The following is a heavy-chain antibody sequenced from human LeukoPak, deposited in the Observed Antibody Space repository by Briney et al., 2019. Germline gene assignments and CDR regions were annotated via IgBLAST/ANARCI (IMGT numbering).Heavy chain of an antibody. CDR1: GFTFSSYA. J-gene: IGHJ4*02. Sequence: GGSLRLSCAASGFTFSSYAMSWVRQAPGKGLEWVSAISGSGGSTYYADSVKGRFTISRDNSKNTLYLQMNSLRAEDTAVYYFAKDHRIYYYDSSGYYWGQGTLVTVSS. CDR3: AKDHRIYYYDSSGYY. CDR2: ISGSGGST. D-gene: IGHD3-22*01. V-gene: IGHV3-23*01.